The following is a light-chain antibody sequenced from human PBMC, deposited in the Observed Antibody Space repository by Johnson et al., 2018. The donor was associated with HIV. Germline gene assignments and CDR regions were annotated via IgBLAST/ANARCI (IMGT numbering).Light chain of an antibody. J-gene: IGLJ1*01. V-gene: IGLV1-51*01. Sequence: QSILTQPPSVSAAPGQKVTISCSGSSSNIGNNFVSWYQQLPGRAPKLLIYDNNKRPSGIPDRFSGSKSGTSATLVITGLQTGDEADYYCGTWDSSLSAGVCRTETKVSVL. CDR3: GTWDSSLSAGV. CDR1: SSNIGNNF. CDR2: DNN.